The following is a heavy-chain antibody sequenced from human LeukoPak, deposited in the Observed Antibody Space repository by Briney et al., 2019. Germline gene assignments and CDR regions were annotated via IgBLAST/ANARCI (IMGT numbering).Heavy chain of an antibody. V-gene: IGHV3-20*01. CDR3: ARGADPDDAEYCFDY. D-gene: IGHD1-1*01. CDR2: INWNGGST. Sequence: GGSLRLSCAASGFTFDDYSMSWVRQAPGKGLEWVSGINWNGGSTGYADSVKGRFTISRDNAKNSLYLQMNSLRAEDTALYHCARGADPDDAEYCFDYWGQGTLVTVSS. J-gene: IGHJ4*02. CDR1: GFTFDDYS.